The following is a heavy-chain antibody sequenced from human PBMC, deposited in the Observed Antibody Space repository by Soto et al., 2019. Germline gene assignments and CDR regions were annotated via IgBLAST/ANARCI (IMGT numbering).Heavy chain of an antibody. CDR1: GGTFSSYG. D-gene: IGHD2-15*01. J-gene: IGHJ3*02. V-gene: IGHV1-69*14. CDR3: ARRVVVPGFDI. CDR2: IIPLLGTA. Sequence: QVQLVQSGAEVKKPGSSVKVSCKASGGTFSSYGISWVRQAPGQGLEWMGEIIPLLGTANYAQKFQGRVTFIADTSTTIAYMELRSLRSEDTAAYYCARRVVVPGFDIWGQGTLVTVSS.